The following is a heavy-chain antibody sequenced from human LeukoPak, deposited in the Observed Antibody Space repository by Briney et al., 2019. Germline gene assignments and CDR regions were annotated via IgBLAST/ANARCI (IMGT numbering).Heavy chain of an antibody. D-gene: IGHD5-24*01. Sequence: AETLSLTCTVSGGSISSDYWSWIRQSPGKGLEWIGYVYYSGTTSYNPSLKSRVTMSLDKSKSQFSLKLNSVTAADTAVYYCARPLEMATIGGGLDYWGQGTLVTVSS. CDR2: VYYSGTT. J-gene: IGHJ4*02. CDR3: ARPLEMATIGGGLDY. V-gene: IGHV4-59*01. CDR1: GGSISSDY.